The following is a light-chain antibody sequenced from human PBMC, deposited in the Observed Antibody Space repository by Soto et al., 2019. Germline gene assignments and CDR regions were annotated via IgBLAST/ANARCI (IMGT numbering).Light chain of an antibody. Sequence: DIVMTQSPLSLPVTPGEPASISCRSSQSLLYGAGYMSVDWYLQKPGQPPHLLIFLGSNRASGVADRFSGSGSGTDFTLKISRLETEDVGIYYCMQNLRTPYTFGQGTKLEIK. J-gene: IGKJ2*01. CDR3: MQNLRTPYT. V-gene: IGKV2-28*01. CDR1: QSLLYGAGYMS. CDR2: LGS.